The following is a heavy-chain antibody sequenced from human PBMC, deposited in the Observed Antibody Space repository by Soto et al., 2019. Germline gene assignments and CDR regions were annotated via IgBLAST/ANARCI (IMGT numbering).Heavy chain of an antibody. Sequence: QVQLVQSGAEVKKPGASVKVSCKASGYTFTSYYMHWVRQAPGQGLEWMGIINPSGGSTSYAQKFQGRVTMTRDTSTSTVYMELSSLRSEDTAVYYCARQARYCTNGVCSAYGMEVWGQGTTVTVSS. J-gene: IGHJ6*02. D-gene: IGHD2-8*01. CDR2: INPSGGST. CDR3: ARQARYCTNGVCSAYGMEV. CDR1: GYTFTSYY. V-gene: IGHV1-46*01.